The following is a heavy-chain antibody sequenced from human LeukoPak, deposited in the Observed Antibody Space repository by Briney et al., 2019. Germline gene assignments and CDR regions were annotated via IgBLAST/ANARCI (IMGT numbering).Heavy chain of an antibody. V-gene: IGHV4-30-4*01. CDR3: AREFWSGSYSDK. CDR1: GDSISSGNYY. D-gene: IGHD3-3*01. J-gene: IGHJ4*02. CDR2: IYYSGST. Sequence: SETLSLTCTVSGDSISSGNYYWTWIRQPPGKGLEWIGYIYYSGSTFYNPSLKSRVTISVDTSKNEFSLKPSSVTAADTAVYYCAREFWSGSYSDKWGQGTLVTVSS.